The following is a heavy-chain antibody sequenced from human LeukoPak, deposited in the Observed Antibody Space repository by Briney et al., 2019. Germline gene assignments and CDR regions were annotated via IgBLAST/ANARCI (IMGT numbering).Heavy chain of an antibody. V-gene: IGHV4-4*02. Sequence: SETLSLTCAVSGGSISSNNWWSWVRQPPGKGLEWIGEIYHSGSTNYNPSLKSRVTISVDTSKNQFSLKLSSVTAADTAVYYCARRRASTLGYCSGGSCPYRGWFDPWGQGTLVTVSS. CDR3: ARRRASTLGYCSGGSCPYRGWFDP. J-gene: IGHJ5*02. CDR2: IYHSGST. D-gene: IGHD2-15*01. CDR1: GGSISSNNW.